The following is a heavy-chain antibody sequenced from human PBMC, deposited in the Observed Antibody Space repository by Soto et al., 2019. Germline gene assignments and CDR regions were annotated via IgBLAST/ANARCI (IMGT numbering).Heavy chain of an antibody. CDR2: IYYSGST. CDR3: ARSADFWSGYYIDY. J-gene: IGHJ4*02. CDR1: GGSISSGGYY. D-gene: IGHD3-3*01. V-gene: IGHV4-31*03. Sequence: SETLSLTCTVSGGSISSGGYYWSWIRQHPGKGLEWIGYIYYSGSTHYNPSLKSRVTISVDTSKNQFSLKLSSVTAADTAVYYCARSADFWSGYYIDYWGQGTLVTVSS.